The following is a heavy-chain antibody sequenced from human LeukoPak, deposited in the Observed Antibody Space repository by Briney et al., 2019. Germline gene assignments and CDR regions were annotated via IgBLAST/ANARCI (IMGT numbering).Heavy chain of an antibody. CDR1: GFTFGDYA. V-gene: IGHV3-49*04. CDR3: TTRPGGGPIDIHIMIDY. CDR2: IRSKAYGGTT. J-gene: IGHJ4*02. Sequence: GGSLRLSCTASGFTFGDYAMSWVRQAPGKGLEWVGFIRSKAYGGTTEYAASVKGRSTISRDDSKSIAYLQMNSLKTEDTAVYYCTTRPGGGPIDIHIMIDYWGQGTLVTVSS. D-gene: IGHD3-16*01.